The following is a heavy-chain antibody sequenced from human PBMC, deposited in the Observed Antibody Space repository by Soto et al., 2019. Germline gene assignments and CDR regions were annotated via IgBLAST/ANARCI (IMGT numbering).Heavy chain of an antibody. CDR1: GFTFSSYA. J-gene: IGHJ4*02. Sequence: EVQLLESGGGLVQPGGSLRLSCAASGFTFSSYAMSWVRQAPGKGLEWVSAISGSGGSTYYTDSVKGRFTISRDNSKNTLYLQMNSLRAEDTAVYYCAKDRGRGRNIWSGYYPAFDYWGQGTLVTVSS. CDR2: ISGSGGST. CDR3: AKDRGRGRNIWSGYYPAFDY. D-gene: IGHD3-3*01. V-gene: IGHV3-23*01.